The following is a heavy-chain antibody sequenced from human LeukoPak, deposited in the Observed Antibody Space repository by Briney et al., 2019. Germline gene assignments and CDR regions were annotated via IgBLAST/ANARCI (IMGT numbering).Heavy chain of an antibody. D-gene: IGHD5-24*01. CDR3: AKSGYNRFDY. J-gene: IGHJ4*02. V-gene: IGHV3-23*01. Sequence: GGSLRLSCAASGFTFSSYSMNWVRQAPGKGLEWVSSISGSGSGGSTYYADSVKGRFTISRDNSKNTLYLQMNSLRAEDTAVYYCAKSGYNRFDYWDQGTLVTVSS. CDR1: GFTFSSYS. CDR2: ISGSGSGGST.